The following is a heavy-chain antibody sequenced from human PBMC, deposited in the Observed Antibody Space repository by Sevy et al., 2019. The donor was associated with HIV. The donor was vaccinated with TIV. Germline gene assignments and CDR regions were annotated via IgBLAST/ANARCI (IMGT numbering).Heavy chain of an antibody. V-gene: IGHV4-59*01. CDR2: IYYSGST. D-gene: IGHD5-12*01. CDR1: GGSISSYY. Sequence: SETLSLTCTVSGGSISSYYWSWIRQPPGKGLEWIGYIYYSGSTNYNPSLKSRVTISVDTSKNQFSLKLSSVTAADTAVYYCVRGELKRDGYTIDYWGQGTLVTVSS. J-gene: IGHJ4*02. CDR3: VRGELKRDGYTIDY.